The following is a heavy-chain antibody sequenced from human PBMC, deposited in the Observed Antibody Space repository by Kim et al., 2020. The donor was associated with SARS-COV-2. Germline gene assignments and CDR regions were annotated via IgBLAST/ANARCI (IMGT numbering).Heavy chain of an antibody. Sequence: GGSLRLSCAASGFTFSSYGMHWVRQAPGKGLEWVAVISYDGNNKYYADSVKGRFTISRDNSKNTLYLQMNSLRAEDTAVYYCAKNGCSSGYEGGYYYYYYVMDAWGQGTPVTVSS. V-gene: IGHV3-30*18. J-gene: IGHJ6*02. D-gene: IGHD6-13*01. CDR1: GFTFSSYG. CDR2: ISYDGNNK. CDR3: AKNGCSSGYEGGYYYYYYVMDA.